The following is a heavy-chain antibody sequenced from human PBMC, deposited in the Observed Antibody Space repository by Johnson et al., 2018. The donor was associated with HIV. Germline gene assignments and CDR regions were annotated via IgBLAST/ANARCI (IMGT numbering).Heavy chain of an antibody. J-gene: IGHJ3*02. Sequence: QVQLVESGGGVVQPGRSLRLSCAASGFTFSSYAMYWVRQAPGKGLEWVAGILYDGSNKYHADSVQGRFTVPSDNSKNTLYLQMNSLRVEDTALYYCARGRPWGWELRRDAFDIWGQGTMVTVSS. CDR2: ILYDGSNK. D-gene: IGHD1-26*01. CDR3: ARGRPWGWELRRDAFDI. V-gene: IGHV3-30-3*01. CDR1: GFTFSSYA.